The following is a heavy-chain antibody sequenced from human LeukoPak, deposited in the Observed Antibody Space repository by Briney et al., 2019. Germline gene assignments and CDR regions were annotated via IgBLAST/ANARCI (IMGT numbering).Heavy chain of an antibody. CDR3: ARLWDESGSY. D-gene: IGHD1-26*01. CDR1: GFTFNTYN. V-gene: IGHV4-34*01. CDR2: INHSGNT. Sequence: RPGGSLRLSCAGSGFTFNTYNMNWVRQAPGKGLEWIGEINHSGNTNYHPSVKSRVTISVDTSKNQFSLNLRSVTAADTAVYYCARLWDESGSYWGQGIMVIVSS. J-gene: IGHJ4*02.